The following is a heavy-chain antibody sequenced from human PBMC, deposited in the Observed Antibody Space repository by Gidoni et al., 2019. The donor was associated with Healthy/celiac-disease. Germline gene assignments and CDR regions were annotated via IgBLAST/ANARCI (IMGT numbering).Heavy chain of an antibody. CDR3: ARDPSSYYDSSGYPYFDY. J-gene: IGHJ4*02. V-gene: IGHV3-33*01. CDR2: IWYDGSNK. D-gene: IGHD3-22*01. Sequence: QVQLVESGGGVVQPGRSLRLSCAASGFTFSSYGMHWVRQAPGKGLEWVAVIWYDGSNKYYADSVKGRFTISRDNSKNTLYLQMNSLRAEDTAVYYCARDPSSYYDSSGYPYFDYWGQGTLVTVSS. CDR1: GFTFSSYG.